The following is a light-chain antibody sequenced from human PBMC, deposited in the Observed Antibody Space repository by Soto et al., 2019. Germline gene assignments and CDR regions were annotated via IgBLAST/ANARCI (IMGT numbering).Light chain of an antibody. CDR3: CSYAGRGPFYV. Sequence: QSAVTQPASVSGSPGRSITVSCTGTISELGSYNLVSWYQQHPGKAPKLMIYEGSKRPSGVSNRFSASKSGNTASLTISGLQAEDEADYFCCSYAGRGPFYVFGSGTKVTVL. V-gene: IGLV2-23*01. CDR1: ISELGSYNL. J-gene: IGLJ1*01. CDR2: EGS.